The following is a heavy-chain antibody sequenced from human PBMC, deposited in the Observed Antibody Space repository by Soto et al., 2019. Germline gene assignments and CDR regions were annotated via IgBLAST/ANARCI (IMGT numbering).Heavy chain of an antibody. CDR3: AKQDYGDVDH. CDR2: VSGSGGNR. V-gene: IGHV3-23*01. J-gene: IGHJ4*02. D-gene: IGHD4-17*01. CDR1: GFTFTTYA. Sequence: EVQLLESEGSLVQPGGSLRLSCAASGFTFTTYAMTWVRQAPGKGLEWVSTVSGSGGNRHYADSVKGRFTISRDNSKNRLYLQMNSLRAEDTAVYYCAKQDYGDVDHWGQGTLVTVSS.